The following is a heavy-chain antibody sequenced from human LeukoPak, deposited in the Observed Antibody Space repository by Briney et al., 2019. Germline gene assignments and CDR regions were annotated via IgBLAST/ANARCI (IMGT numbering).Heavy chain of an antibody. CDR3: AKDFSGYSSGWDTDY. CDR1: GFTFSSYA. CDR2: ISGSGGST. V-gene: IGHV3-23*01. J-gene: IGHJ4*02. D-gene: IGHD6-19*01. Sequence: PGGSLRLSCAASGFTFSSYAMSWVRQAPGKGLEWVSAISGSGGSTYYADSVKGRFTISRDNSKNTLYLQMNSLRAEDTAVYYCAKDFSGYSSGWDTDYWGQGTLVTVSS.